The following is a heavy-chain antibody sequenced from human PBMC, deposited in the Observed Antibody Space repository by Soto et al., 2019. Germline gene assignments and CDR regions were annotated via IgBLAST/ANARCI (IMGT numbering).Heavy chain of an antibody. V-gene: IGHV3-30-3*01. CDR3: ARDEIRFSWAYGMDV. D-gene: IGHD3-3*01. CDR1: GFTFSSYA. J-gene: IGHJ6*02. Sequence: QVQLVESGGGVVQPGRSLRLSCAASGFTFSSYAMHWVRQAPGTGLELVAVISYDGSNKYYADSVKGRFTISRDNSKNTLYLQMNRLRAEDTAVYYCARDEIRFSWAYGMDVLGQGTTVTVSS. CDR2: ISYDGSNK.